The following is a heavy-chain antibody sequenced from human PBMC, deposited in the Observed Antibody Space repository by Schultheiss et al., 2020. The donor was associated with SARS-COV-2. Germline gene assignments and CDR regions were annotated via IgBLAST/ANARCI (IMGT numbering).Heavy chain of an antibody. CDR2: INAGNGNT. J-gene: IGHJ6*02. V-gene: IGHV1-3*01. CDR3: ARDWVWEERGGRYSYYYGMDV. D-gene: IGHD1-26*01. Sequence: VKVSCKASGYTFTSYAMHWVRQAPGQRLEWMGWINAGNGNTKYSQKFQGRVTITRDTSASTAYMELSSLRSEDTAVYYCARDWVWEERGGRYSYYYGMDVWGQGTTVTVSS. CDR1: GYTFTSYA.